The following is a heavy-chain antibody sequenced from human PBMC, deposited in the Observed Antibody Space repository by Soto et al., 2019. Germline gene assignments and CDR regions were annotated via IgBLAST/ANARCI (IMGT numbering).Heavy chain of an antibody. Sequence: PGGSLRLSCAASGFTFSSYAMSWVRQAPGKGLEWVSAISGSGGSTYYADSVKGRFTISRDNSKNTLYLQMNSLRAEDTAVYYCAKVVGMDCSSTSCYGRFPEYFQHWGQGTLVTVSS. V-gene: IGHV3-23*01. D-gene: IGHD2-2*01. CDR1: GFTFSSYA. J-gene: IGHJ1*01. CDR3: AKVVGMDCSSTSCYGRFPEYFQH. CDR2: ISGSGGST.